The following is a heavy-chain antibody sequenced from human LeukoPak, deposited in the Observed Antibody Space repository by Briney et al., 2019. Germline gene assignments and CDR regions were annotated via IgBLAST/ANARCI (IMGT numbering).Heavy chain of an antibody. CDR2: IDTNTGNP. CDR3: ARGSKPDSSGWSFFDY. CDR1: GYTFTTYG. V-gene: IGHV7-4-1*02. D-gene: IGHD6-19*01. Sequence: ASVRVSCKASGYTFTTYGVHWVRRAPGQGLEWVGWIDTNTGNPTYAQGFTGRFVFSLDTSVSTAYLQISSLKAEDTAVYYCARGSKPDSSGWSFFDYWGQGTLVTVSS. J-gene: IGHJ4*02.